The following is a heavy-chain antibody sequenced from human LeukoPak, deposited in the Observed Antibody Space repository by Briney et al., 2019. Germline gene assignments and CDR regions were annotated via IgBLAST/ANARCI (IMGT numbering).Heavy chain of an antibody. Sequence: SETLSLTCTVSGGSISSGDYYWNWIRQHPGKGLEWIGYIYYNGSPYYNPSLKSRVTISVDTSKNQFSLKLSSVTAADTAVYYCASFLLGEYYYYGMDVWGQGTTVTVSS. V-gene: IGHV4-30-4*08. CDR2: IYYNGSP. CDR3: ASFLLGEYYYYGMDV. D-gene: IGHD2-15*01. CDR1: GGSISSGDYY. J-gene: IGHJ6*02.